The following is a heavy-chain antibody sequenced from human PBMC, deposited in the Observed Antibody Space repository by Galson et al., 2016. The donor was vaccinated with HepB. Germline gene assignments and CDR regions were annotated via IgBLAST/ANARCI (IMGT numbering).Heavy chain of an antibody. CDR2: ISGSGANT. Sequence: SLRLSCAASGFTFTVYAMTWVRQAPGKGLEWVSAISGSGANTYYADSVKGRFTISRDNSKNTLYLQMNSLRADDTAVYCCARDYPAFDCWGQGTLVTVST. J-gene: IGHJ4*02. D-gene: IGHD3-16*02. CDR3: ARDYPAFDC. V-gene: IGHV3-23*01. CDR1: GFTFTVYA.